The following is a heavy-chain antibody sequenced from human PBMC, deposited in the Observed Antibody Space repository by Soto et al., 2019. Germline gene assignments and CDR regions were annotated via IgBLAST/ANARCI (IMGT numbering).Heavy chain of an antibody. CDR3: ARDNVERFLEGSLYYYYYMDV. V-gene: IGHV3-74*01. J-gene: IGHJ6*03. D-gene: IGHD3-3*01. Sequence: GGSLRLSCAASGFTFSSYWMHWVRQAPGKGLVWVSRINSDGSSTSYADSVKGRFTISRDNAKNTLYLQMNSLRAEDTAVYYCARDNVERFLEGSLYYYYYMDVWGKGTTVTVSS. CDR1: GFTFSSYW. CDR2: INSDGSST.